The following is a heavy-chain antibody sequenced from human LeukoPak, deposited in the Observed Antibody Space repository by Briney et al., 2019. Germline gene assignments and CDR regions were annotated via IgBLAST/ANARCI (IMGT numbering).Heavy chain of an antibody. J-gene: IGHJ4*02. V-gene: IGHV6-1*01. CDR2: TYYRSKWSR. D-gene: IGHD4-17*01. CDR3: ARDLNGDFSLDS. CDR1: GDNVSSKNSA. Sequence: SQTLSLTCAISGDNVSSKNSAWNWIRQSPLRGLEWLGGTYYRSKWSRDYAVSVRSRIAINPDTSKNQFSLQLNSVTPEDTAVYYCARDLNGDFSLDSWGQGTLVTVSS.